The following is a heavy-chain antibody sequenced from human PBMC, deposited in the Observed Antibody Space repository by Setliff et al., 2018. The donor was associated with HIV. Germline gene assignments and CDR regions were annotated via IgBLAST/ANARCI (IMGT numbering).Heavy chain of an antibody. V-gene: IGHV1-24*01. CDR3: ARHDGLRSVHGAFDI. CDR1: GYTLSEIS. Sequence: ASVKVSCKVSGYTLSEISMHWVRQAPGKGLEWMGGFDPEDGETIYAEKLEGRVTMTTETSTSTAYMELRSLRTDDTAVYYCARHDGLRSVHGAFDIWGQGTMVTVSS. CDR2: FDPEDGET. J-gene: IGHJ3*02. D-gene: IGHD4-17*01.